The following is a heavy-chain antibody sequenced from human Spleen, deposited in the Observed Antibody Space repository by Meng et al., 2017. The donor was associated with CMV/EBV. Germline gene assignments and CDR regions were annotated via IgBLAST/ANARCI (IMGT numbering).Heavy chain of an antibody. CDR3: ARGGARSLDY. V-gene: IGHV6-1*01. CDR2: TYFRSNWYN. J-gene: IGHJ4*02. D-gene: IGHD3-16*01. CDR1: GDSVSNNDVA. Sequence: SCAISGDSVSNNDVAWNWIRQSPLRGLEWLGRTYFRSNWYNEYAVSVRSRITFNSDTSKNQFSLQLSSVIPEDTAVYYCARGGARSLDYWGQGTLVTVSS.